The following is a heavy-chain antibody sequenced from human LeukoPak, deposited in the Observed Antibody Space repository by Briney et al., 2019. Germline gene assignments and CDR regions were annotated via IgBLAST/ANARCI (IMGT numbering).Heavy chain of an antibody. CDR3: AEDLSKGVMVRTGDY. CDR2: ISYDGSNK. D-gene: IGHD3-16*02. CDR1: GFTFSSYG. Sequence: TGGSLRLSCAASGFTFSSYGMHWVRQAPGKGLEWVAVISYDGSNKYYADSVKGRFTISRDNSKNTLYLQMNSLRAEDTAVYYCAEDLSKGVMVRTGDYWGQGTLVTVSS. J-gene: IGHJ4*02. V-gene: IGHV3-30*18.